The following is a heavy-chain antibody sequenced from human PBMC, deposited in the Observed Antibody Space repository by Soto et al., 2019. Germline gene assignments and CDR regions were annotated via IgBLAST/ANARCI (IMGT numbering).Heavy chain of an antibody. CDR3: AKASGWPKYYFDY. CDR2: IYFSGSA. V-gene: IGHV4-59*12. CDR1: GGSITSYY. D-gene: IGHD6-19*01. Sequence: SETLSLTCTVSGGSITSYYWSWIRQPPGKGLEWIGYIYFSGSANYNPSLKSRVTISVDNSKNTLYLQMNSLRAEDTAVYYCAKASGWPKYYFDYWGQGTLVTVSS. J-gene: IGHJ4*02.